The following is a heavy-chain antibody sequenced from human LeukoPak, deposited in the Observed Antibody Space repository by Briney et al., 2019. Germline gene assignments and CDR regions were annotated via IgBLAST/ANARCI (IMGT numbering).Heavy chain of an antibody. CDR3: ARLPYQYDSSSYLYYFDL. CDR1: GFTFSTYS. J-gene: IGHJ4*02. V-gene: IGHV3-21*01. Sequence: GGSLRLSCAASGFTFSTYSMNWVRQAPGKGLEWLSSISSSNSYLYYADSVKGRFTISRDNGKNSLYLHMNSLRDDDTAVYYCARLPYQYDSSSYLYYFDLWGQGTLVTVSS. CDR2: ISSSNSYL. D-gene: IGHD3-22*01.